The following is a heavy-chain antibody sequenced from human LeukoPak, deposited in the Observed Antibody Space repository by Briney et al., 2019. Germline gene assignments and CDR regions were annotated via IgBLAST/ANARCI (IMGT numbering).Heavy chain of an antibody. D-gene: IGHD4-17*01. Sequence: ASVKVSCKASGYTFNSYGISRVRQAPGQGLEWMGWISAYNGNTNYAQKLQGRVTMTTDTSTSTAYMELRSLRSDDTAVYYCARDGSTVTTPGYWGQGTLVTVSS. V-gene: IGHV1-18*01. J-gene: IGHJ4*02. CDR1: GYTFNSYG. CDR2: ISAYNGNT. CDR3: ARDGSTVTTPGY.